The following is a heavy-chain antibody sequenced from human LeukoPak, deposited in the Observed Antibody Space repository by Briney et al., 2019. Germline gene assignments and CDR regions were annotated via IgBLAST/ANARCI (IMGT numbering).Heavy chain of an antibody. CDR1: GYTFTSYY. CDR3: ARVGTYYYDSSGYYPRGAFDI. Sequence: RASVKVSCKASGYTFTSYYMHWVRQAPGQGLEWMGIINPSGGSTSYAQKFQGRVTMTRDTSTSTVYMELSSLRSEDTAAYYCARVGTYYYDSSGYYPRGAFDIWGQGTMVTVSS. D-gene: IGHD3-22*01. J-gene: IGHJ3*02. CDR2: INPSGGST. V-gene: IGHV1-46*01.